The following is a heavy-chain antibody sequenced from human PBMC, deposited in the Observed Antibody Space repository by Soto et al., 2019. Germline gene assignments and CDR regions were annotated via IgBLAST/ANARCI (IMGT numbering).Heavy chain of an antibody. V-gene: IGHV3-74*01. D-gene: IGHD1-26*01. J-gene: IGHJ4*02. CDR1: GFTFSDYW. CDR3: IRLGFVGEGDF. CDR2: IDGYGTNT. Sequence: GGSLRLSCATSGFTFSDYWIHWVRQVPGEGLVWVSRIDGYGTNTDYAESVRGRFTISRDSAKSTAFLQMDSLRVEDTAVYPCIRLGFVGEGDFWGQGILVTVSS.